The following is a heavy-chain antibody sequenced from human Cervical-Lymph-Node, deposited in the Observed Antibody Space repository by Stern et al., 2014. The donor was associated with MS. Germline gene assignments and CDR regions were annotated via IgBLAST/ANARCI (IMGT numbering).Heavy chain of an antibody. J-gene: IGHJ4*02. Sequence: QVQLQQWGAGLLKPSETLSLTCGVSGGSFSDYYWSWIRQAPGKGLEWIGEINHSGETNYNPSLKSRVSLSVDTSKNQFSLKLISVTAADTSVYYCARGPQHSSWYFPFDYWGQGTLVTVSS. CDR3: ARGPQHSSWYFPFDY. D-gene: IGHD6-13*01. V-gene: IGHV4-34*01. CDR2: INHSGET. CDR1: GGSFSDYY.